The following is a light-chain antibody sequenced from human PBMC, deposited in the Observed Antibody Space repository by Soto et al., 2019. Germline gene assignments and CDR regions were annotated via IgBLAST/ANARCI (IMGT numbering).Light chain of an antibody. Sequence: EVVLTQSPAPLSVSPGGRPTLSCRASQSVSSNLAWYQQKPGQPPMLLMYGASTSAAGIPARFSGSGSGTEFTLTISSLQSEDFAVDYCQQYDYWPWTFGQGTKVEIK. CDR1: QSVSSN. CDR2: GAS. J-gene: IGKJ1*01. V-gene: IGKV3-15*01. CDR3: QQYDYWPWT.